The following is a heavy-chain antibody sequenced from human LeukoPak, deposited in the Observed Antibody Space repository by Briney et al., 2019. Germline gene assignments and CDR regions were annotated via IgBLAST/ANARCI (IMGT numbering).Heavy chain of an antibody. CDR3: ARDQQGATTVDY. D-gene: IGHD1-26*01. V-gene: IGHV3-30-3*01. CDR1: GFTFSSYE. CDR2: ISYDGSNK. Sequence: GGSLRLSCAASGFTFSSYEMNWVRQAPGKGLEWVAVISYDGSNKIYADSVKGRFTISRDNSKNTLYLQMNSLRAEDRAVYYCARDQQGATTVDYWGQGTLVTVSS. J-gene: IGHJ4*02.